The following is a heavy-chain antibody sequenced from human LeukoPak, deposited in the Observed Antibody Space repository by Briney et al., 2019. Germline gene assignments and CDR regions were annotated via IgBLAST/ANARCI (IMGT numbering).Heavy chain of an antibody. Sequence: PSETLSLTCAVYGGSFSGYYWSWIRQPPGKGLEWIGEINHSGSTNYNPSLKSRVTISVDTSKNQFSLKLSSVTAADTAVYYCARRAIGVDYWGQGTLVTVSS. CDR3: ARRAIGVDY. CDR2: INHSGST. J-gene: IGHJ4*02. D-gene: IGHD2-2*02. CDR1: GGSFSGYY. V-gene: IGHV4-34*01.